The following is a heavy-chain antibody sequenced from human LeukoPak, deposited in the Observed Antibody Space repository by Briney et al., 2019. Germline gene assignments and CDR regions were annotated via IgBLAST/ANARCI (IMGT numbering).Heavy chain of an antibody. Sequence: SVKVSCKAPGGTFSSYAISWVRQAPGQGLEWMGGIIPIFGTANYAQKFQGRVTSTTDESTSTAYMELSSLRSEDTAVYYCAREWPRGYNWLDPWGQGTLVTVSS. CDR1: GGTFSSYA. J-gene: IGHJ5*02. CDR2: IIPIFGTA. V-gene: IGHV1-69*05. CDR3: AREWPRGYNWLDP. D-gene: IGHD3-10*01.